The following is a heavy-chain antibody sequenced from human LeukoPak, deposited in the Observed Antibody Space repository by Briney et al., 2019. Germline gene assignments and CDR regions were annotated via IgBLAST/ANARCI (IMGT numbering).Heavy chain of an antibody. CDR2: IYYSGST. V-gene: IGHV4-31*03. Sequence: SQTLSLTCTVSGGSISSGGYYWSWIRQHPGKGLEWIGYIYYSGSTYYNPSLKSRVTISVDTSKNQFSLKLSSVTAADTAVYYCARVETWSGYYSHDYWGQGTLVTVSS. CDR3: ARVETWSGYYSHDY. D-gene: IGHD3-3*01. CDR1: GGSISSGGYY. J-gene: IGHJ4*02.